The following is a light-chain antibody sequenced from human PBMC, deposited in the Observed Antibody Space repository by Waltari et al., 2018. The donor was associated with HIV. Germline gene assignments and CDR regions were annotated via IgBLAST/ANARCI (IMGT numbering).Light chain of an antibody. CDR2: DTS. Sequence: DIQMTQSPSSLSASVGDTVTFTCRASQNIDTFLSWFQQTPGKAPTLLIHDTSRLHSGVPSRFSGSGSGTDFTLTISSLQSEDFATYYCLQTYDTPLTFGPGTIADV. CDR3: LQTYDTPLT. CDR1: QNIDTF. V-gene: IGKV1-39*01. J-gene: IGKJ3*01.